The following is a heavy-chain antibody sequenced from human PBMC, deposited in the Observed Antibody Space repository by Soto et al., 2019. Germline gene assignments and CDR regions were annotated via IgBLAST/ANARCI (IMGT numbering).Heavy chain of an antibody. J-gene: IGHJ4*02. CDR1: GGSISSGGYS. Sequence: QLPLQESGSGLVKPSQTLSLTCAVSGGSISSGGYSWSWIRQPPGKGLEWIGYIYHSGSTYYNPSLKSRVTISVDRSKNQFSLKLSSVTAADTAVYYCAREGGRARVVDYWGQGTLVTVSS. CDR3: AREGGRARVVDY. CDR2: IYHSGST. V-gene: IGHV4-30-2*01.